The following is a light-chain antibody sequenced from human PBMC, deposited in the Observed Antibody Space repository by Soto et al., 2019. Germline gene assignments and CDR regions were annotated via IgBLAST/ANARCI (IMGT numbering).Light chain of an antibody. V-gene: IGLV3-9*01. CDR3: QVWDSSTF. J-gene: IGLJ1*01. CDR2: RDN. Sequence: SYELTQPLAVSVALGQTATITCGGDNIGNKYVHWYQQQPGQAPVLVIYRDNNRPSGIPERFSGSKSGDTATLTISRVQVGDEADYYCQVWDSSTFFGTGTKLTVL. CDR1: NIGNKY.